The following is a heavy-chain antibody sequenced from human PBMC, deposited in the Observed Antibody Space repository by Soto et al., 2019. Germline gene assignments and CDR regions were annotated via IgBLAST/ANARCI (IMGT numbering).Heavy chain of an antibody. D-gene: IGHD2-15*01. CDR2: INPNTGDT. Sequence: QVQMVQSGAEVKKPGASEKVSCKASGYTFTAFYIHWVRQAPGQGLEWMGWINPNTGDTNYAQKFQDWVTMTRDTSITTAYMEVSRLRSDDTAVYYCARSRGCSGGSCRPPYYYYGMDVWGQGTTVTVSS. CDR1: GYTFTAFY. J-gene: IGHJ6*02. V-gene: IGHV1-2*04. CDR3: ARSRGCSGGSCRPPYYYYGMDV.